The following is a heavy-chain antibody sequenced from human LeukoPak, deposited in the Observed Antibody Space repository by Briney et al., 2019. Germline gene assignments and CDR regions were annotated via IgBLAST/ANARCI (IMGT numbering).Heavy chain of an antibody. D-gene: IGHD4-23*01. J-gene: IGHJ6*03. CDR2: MNRKSGGT. CDR1: GYTFTDRY. CDR3: AREDYAGNYMDV. V-gene: IGHV1-2*02. Sequence: ASVKVSCKASGYTFTDRYIHWVRQAPGQGLEWMGWMNRKSGGTDYAQTFQGRVTMTRDTSVTTAYMELSSLRSDDTAVYYCAREDYAGNYMDVWGKGTTVTISS.